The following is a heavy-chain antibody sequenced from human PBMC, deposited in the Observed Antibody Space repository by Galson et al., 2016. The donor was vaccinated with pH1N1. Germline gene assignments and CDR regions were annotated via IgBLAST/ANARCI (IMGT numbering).Heavy chain of an antibody. Sequence: SVKVSCKASGYTFSDFHIHWVRQAPGQGLEWLAWINPDSGVTNYAQKFQGRLTVTRDTSISTAYLQLESLTSDDTAVYYCARPKYSYGVHWGQGSLVTVSS. V-gene: IGHV1-2*02. D-gene: IGHD3-3*01. J-gene: IGHJ4*02. CDR2: INPDSGVT. CDR3: ARPKYSYGVH. CDR1: GYTFSDFH.